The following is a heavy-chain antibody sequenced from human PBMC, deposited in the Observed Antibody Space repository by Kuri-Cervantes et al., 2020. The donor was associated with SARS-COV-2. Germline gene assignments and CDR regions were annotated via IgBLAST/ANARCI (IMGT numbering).Heavy chain of an antibody. V-gene: IGHV3-30-3*01. Sequence: GESLKISCAASGFTFASYAMHWVRQAPGKGLEWVTLISYDGINKFYADSVRGRSTISRDNAKNSLYPQMNSLRAEDTAVYYCARDRMIVVARIGTDAFDIWGQGTMVTVSS. D-gene: IGHD3-22*01. J-gene: IGHJ3*02. CDR1: GFTFASYA. CDR3: ARDRMIVVARIGTDAFDI. CDR2: ISYDGINK.